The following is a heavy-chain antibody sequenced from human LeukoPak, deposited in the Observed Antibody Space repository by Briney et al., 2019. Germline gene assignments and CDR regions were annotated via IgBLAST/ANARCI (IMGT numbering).Heavy chain of an antibody. J-gene: IGHJ4*02. CDR1: GYSFTTYW. Sequence: GESLKISCQGSGYSFTTYWIGWVRQMPGKGLGWMGIIYPGNSETRYSPSFQGQVTISADKSTSTAYLQWGSLKASDTAMYYCARQKGYYDSSGYYYVRLYDYWGQGTLVTVSS. CDR2: IYPGNSET. D-gene: IGHD3-22*01. CDR3: ARQKGYYDSSGYYYVRLYDY. V-gene: IGHV5-51*01.